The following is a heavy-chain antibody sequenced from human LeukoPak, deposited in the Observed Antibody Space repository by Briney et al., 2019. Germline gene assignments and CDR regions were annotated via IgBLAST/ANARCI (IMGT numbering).Heavy chain of an antibody. CDR2: VYSDGST. CDR3: ASGGYYNILTNFRSRISGFDY. J-gene: IGHJ4*02. V-gene: IGHV3-66*02. Sequence: PGGSLRLSCAASGLNVSSNYMSWVRQAPGKGLEWVSLVYSDGSTYYADSVKDRFTISRDNSNNTLYLQMNSLRAEDTAVYYCASGGYYNILTNFRSRISGFDYWGQGTLVTVSS. D-gene: IGHD3-9*01. CDR1: GLNVSSNY.